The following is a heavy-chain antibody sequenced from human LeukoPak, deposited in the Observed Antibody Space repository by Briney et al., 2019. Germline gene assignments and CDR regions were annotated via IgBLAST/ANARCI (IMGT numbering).Heavy chain of an antibody. CDR3: ASDQLLWFGELLYVLDY. Sequence: ASVKVSCKASGYTFTGFYMHWVRQALGQGLEWVGWINPNSGGTNYAQKFQGRVTMTRGTSISTAYMELSRLRSDDAAVYYCASDQLLWFGELLYVLDYWGQGTLVTVSS. D-gene: IGHD3-10*01. CDR1: GYTFTGFY. CDR2: INPNSGGT. V-gene: IGHV1-2*02. J-gene: IGHJ4*02.